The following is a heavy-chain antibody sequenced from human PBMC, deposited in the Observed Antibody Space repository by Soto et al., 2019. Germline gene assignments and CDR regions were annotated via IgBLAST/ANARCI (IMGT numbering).Heavy chain of an antibody. CDR1: GASISGFY. CDR2: IYATGTT. J-gene: IGHJ5*02. Sequence: SETLSLTCTVSGASISGFYWSWLRKSAGKGLEWIGRIYATGTTDYNPSLKSRVMMSVDTSKKQFSLKLRSVTAADTAVYYCVRDGTKTLRDWFDPWGQGXSVTVYS. V-gene: IGHV4-4*07. D-gene: IGHD1-1*01. CDR3: VRDGTKTLRDWFDP.